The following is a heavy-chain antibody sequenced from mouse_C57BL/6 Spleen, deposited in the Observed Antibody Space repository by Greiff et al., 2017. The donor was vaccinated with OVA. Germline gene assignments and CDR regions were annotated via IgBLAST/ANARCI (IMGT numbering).Heavy chain of an antibody. CDR1: GYTFTDYY. Sequence: VQLQQSGAELVRPGASVKLSCKASGYTFTDYYINWVKQRPGQGLEWIARIYPGSGNTYYNEKFKGKATLTAEKSSSTAYMQLSSLTSEDSAVYFCARSVYGNYEGYYAMDYWGQGTSVTVAS. CDR2: IYPGSGNT. CDR3: ARSVYGNYEGYYAMDY. D-gene: IGHD2-1*01. V-gene: IGHV1-76*01. J-gene: IGHJ4*01.